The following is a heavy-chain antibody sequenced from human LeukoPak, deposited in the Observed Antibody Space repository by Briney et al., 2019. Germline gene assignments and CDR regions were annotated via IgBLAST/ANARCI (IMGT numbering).Heavy chain of an antibody. V-gene: IGHV4-61*02. D-gene: IGHD3-3*01. J-gene: IGHJ6*03. CDR1: GGSISSGSYY. CDR2: IYTSGST. Sequence: SQTLSLTCTVSGGSISSGSYYWSWIRQPARKGLECIGRIYTSGSTNYNPSLKSRVTISVDTSKNQFSLKLSSVTAADTAVDYCAGEGFWSGYPYYYYYYMDVWGKGTTVTVSS. CDR3: AGEGFWSGYPYYYYYYMDV.